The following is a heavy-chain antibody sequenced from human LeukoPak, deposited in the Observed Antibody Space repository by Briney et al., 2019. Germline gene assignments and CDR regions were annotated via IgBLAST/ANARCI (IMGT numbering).Heavy chain of an antibody. V-gene: IGHV1-2*02. CDR3: ARGRSGWTEDAFDI. J-gene: IGHJ3*02. CDR1: GYTFTGYY. Sequence: GASVKVSCKASGYTFTGYYMHWVRQAPGQGLEWMGWINPNSGGTNYAQKFQGRVTMTRDTSISTAYMELSRLGSDDTAVYYCARGRSGWTEDAFDIWGQGTMVTVSS. D-gene: IGHD6-19*01. CDR2: INPNSGGT.